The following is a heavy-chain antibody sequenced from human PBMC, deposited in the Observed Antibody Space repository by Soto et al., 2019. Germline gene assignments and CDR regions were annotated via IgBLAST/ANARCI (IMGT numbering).Heavy chain of an antibody. V-gene: IGHV4-39*01. CDR3: ARQEYDILSGYPLGYGMDV. D-gene: IGHD3-9*01. CDR1: GGSISSSSYY. Sequence: SETLSLTCAVSGGSISSSSYYWGWIRQPPGKGLEWIGSIYYSGSTYYNPSLKSRVTISVDTSKNQFSLKLSSVTAADTAIYYCARQEYDILSGYPLGYGMDVWGQGTTVTVS. CDR2: IYYSGST. J-gene: IGHJ6*02.